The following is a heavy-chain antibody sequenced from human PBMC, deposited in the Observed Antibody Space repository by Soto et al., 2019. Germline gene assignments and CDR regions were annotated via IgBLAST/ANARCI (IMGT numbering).Heavy chain of an antibody. J-gene: IGHJ4*02. D-gene: IGHD5-18*01. V-gene: IGHV4-31*03. CDR3: ASEAVDTAIVDY. CDR2: IYYSGST. CDR1: GGSISSGGYY. Sequence: QVQLQESGPGLVKPSQTLSLTCTVSGGSISSGGYYWSWIRQHPGKGLEWIGYIYYSGSTYYNPSRQSRVTISVDPYKNRFTLRLSSVTAADSAVYYCASEAVDTAIVDYWGQGTLVTVSS.